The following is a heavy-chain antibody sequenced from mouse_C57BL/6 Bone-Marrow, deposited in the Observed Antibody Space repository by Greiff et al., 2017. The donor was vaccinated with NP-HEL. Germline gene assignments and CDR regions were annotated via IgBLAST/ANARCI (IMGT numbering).Heavy chain of an antibody. CDR2: INYDGSST. CDR1: GFTFSDYY. J-gene: IGHJ4*01. Sequence: EVKLVESEGGLVQPGSSMKLSCTASGFTFSDYYMAWVRQVPEKGLEWVANINYDGSSTYYLDSLKSRFIISRDNAKNILYLQMSSLKSEDTATYYCAVEAQYYYAMDYWGQGTSVTVSS. V-gene: IGHV5-16*01. CDR3: AVEAQYYYAMDY.